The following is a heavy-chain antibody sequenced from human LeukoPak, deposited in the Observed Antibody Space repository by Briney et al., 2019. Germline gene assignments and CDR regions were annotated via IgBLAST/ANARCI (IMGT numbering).Heavy chain of an antibody. Sequence: SETLSLTCTVSGGSISSYYWSWIRQPPGKGLEWIGYIYYSGSTNYNPSLKSRVTISVDTSKNQFSLKLSSVTAADTAVYYCARAGIVMKQWLPRGYFDYWGQGTLVTVSS. V-gene: IGHV4-59*08. CDR2: IYYSGST. CDR3: ARAGIVMKQWLPRGYFDY. CDR1: GGSISSYY. D-gene: IGHD6-19*01. J-gene: IGHJ4*02.